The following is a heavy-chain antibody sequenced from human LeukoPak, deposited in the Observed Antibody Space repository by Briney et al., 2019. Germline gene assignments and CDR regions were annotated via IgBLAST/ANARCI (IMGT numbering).Heavy chain of an antibody. CDR2: IYYSGST. CDR3: ARHSGHSSTNDAFDI. D-gene: IGHD6-13*01. J-gene: IGHJ3*02. V-gene: IGHV4-59*01. Sequence: SETLSLTCTVSGGSISSYYWSWIRQPPGKGLEWIGYIYYSGSTNYNPSLKSRVTISEDMSKNQFSLKLTSMTAADTAVYYCARHSGHSSTNDAFDIWGQGTMVIVSS. CDR1: GGSISSYY.